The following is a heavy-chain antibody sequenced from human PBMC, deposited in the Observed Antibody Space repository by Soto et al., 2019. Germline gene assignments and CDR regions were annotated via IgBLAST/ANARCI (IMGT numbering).Heavy chain of an antibody. CDR1: GFTFSAYS. D-gene: IGHD2-2*01. Sequence: EVQLVESGGGLVKPGGSLRVSCAASGFTFSAYSLNWVRQAPGKGLEWVASISSTGTYIYYADSVEGRFTISRDNAKNSLHLQMASLRAEDTAVYYCARGASTESSTWVDYWGQGTLVIVSS. CDR3: ARGASTESSTWVDY. CDR2: ISSTGTYI. V-gene: IGHV3-21*01. J-gene: IGHJ4*02.